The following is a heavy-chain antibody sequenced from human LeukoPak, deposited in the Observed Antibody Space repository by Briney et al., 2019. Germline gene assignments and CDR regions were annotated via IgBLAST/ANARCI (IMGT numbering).Heavy chain of an antibody. V-gene: IGHV4-59*12. J-gene: IGHJ4*02. Sequence: SETLSLTCSVSGGSISSYYWSWIRQPPGKGLEWIGYIYYSGSTNYNPSLKSRVTISADTSKNQFSLKLSSVTAADTAVYYCASFGVFQYLDYWGQGTLVTVSS. CDR3: ASFGVFQYLDY. CDR1: GGSISSYY. CDR2: IYYSGST. D-gene: IGHD2-8*01.